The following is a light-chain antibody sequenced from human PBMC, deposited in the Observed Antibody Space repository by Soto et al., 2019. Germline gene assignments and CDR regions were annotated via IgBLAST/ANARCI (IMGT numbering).Light chain of an antibody. CDR3: QQSFSTPPT. CDR1: QSAGNS. CDR2: LTS. J-gene: IGKJ2*01. Sequence: DIQMTQSPSSLSASVGDRVTIACRASQSAGNSVNWFQQKAGRAPRLLIFLTSKLQSGVPSRFSGSGSGTDFTLTISSLQPEDSATYFCQQSFSTPPTFGQGTKLEIK. V-gene: IGKV1-39*01.